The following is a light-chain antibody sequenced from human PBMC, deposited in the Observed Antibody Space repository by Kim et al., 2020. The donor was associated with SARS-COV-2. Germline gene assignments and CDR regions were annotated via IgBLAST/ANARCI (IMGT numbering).Light chain of an antibody. V-gene: IGLV2-23*03. CDR2: EGD. CDR1: SSDIGTYNL. Sequence: QSALTQSASVSGSPGHSITISCTGASSDIGTYNLVSWYQHHPGSAPKLIIYEGDKRPSGISHRFSASKSGNTASLTITGLQAEDEAEYYCCSFAGSIIFAVFGGGTQLAVL. CDR3: CSFAGSIIFAV. J-gene: IGLJ3*02.